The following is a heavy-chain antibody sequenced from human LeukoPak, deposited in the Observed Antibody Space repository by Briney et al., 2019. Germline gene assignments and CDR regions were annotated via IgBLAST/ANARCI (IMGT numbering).Heavy chain of an antibody. V-gene: IGHV3-30*04. CDR2: ISYDGSNK. Sequence: PGRSLRLSCAASGFTFSSYAMHWVRQAPGKGLEWVAVISYDGSNKYYADSVKGRFTISRDNSKNTLYLQMNSLRAEDTAVYYCARDHNLHVLRYLDWFEGPYYYYGMDVWGQGTTVTVSS. CDR3: ARDHNLHVLRYLDWFEGPYYYYGMDV. J-gene: IGHJ6*02. D-gene: IGHD3-9*01. CDR1: GFTFSSYA.